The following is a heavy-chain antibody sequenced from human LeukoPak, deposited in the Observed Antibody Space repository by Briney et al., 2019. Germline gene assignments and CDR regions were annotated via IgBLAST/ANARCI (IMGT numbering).Heavy chain of an antibody. CDR2: IIPIFGTA. V-gene: IGHV1-69*13. Sequence: GASVKVSCKASGGTFSSYAISWVRQAPGQGLEWMGGIIPIFGTANYAQKFQGRVTITADESTSTAYMELSSLRSEDTAVYYCASAYCSSTSCYLYNAFDIWGQGTMVTVSS. CDR1: GGTFSSYA. J-gene: IGHJ3*02. CDR3: ASAYCSSTSCYLYNAFDI. D-gene: IGHD2-2*01.